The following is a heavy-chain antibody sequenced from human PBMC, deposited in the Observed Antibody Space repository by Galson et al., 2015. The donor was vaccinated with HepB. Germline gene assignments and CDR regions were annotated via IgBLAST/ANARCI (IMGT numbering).Heavy chain of an antibody. V-gene: IGHV3-9*01. CDR3: AKDITAGRYDLAYFQH. CDR2: ISWNSGSI. CDR1: GFTFDDYA. Sequence: SLRLSCAASGFTFDDYAMHWVRQAPGKGLEWVSGISWNSGSIGYADSVKGRFTISRDNAKNSLYLQMNSLRAEDTALYYCAKDITAGRYDLAYFQHWGQGTLGTVSS. J-gene: IGHJ1*01. D-gene: IGHD5-12*01.